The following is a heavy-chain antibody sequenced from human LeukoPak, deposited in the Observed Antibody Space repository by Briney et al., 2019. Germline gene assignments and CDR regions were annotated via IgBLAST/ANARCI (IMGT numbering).Heavy chain of an antibody. V-gene: IGHV3-7*01. CDR3: ATYSSSNAREFQY. Sequence: GGSLRLSCAASGFTFSSYWMSWVRQAPGKGLEWVANIRTDGSEKYYVDSVKGRFTISRDSAKNSLYLQMNSLRAEDTAVYYCATYSSSNAREFQYWGQGTLVTVSS. CDR1: GFTFSSYW. CDR2: IRTDGSEK. D-gene: IGHD2-2*01. J-gene: IGHJ1*01.